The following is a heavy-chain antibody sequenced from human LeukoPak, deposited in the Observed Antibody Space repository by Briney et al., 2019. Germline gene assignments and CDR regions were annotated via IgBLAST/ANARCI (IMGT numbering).Heavy chain of an antibody. CDR2: INQDRSEK. D-gene: IGHD1-7*01. CDR1: GFTFTTYW. J-gene: IGHJ6*03. Sequence: GGSLRLSCAASGFTFTTYWMSWVRQAPGQGLEWMANINQDRSEKYYVDSVKGRFTISRDNAKNSLYLQMNSLRADDTAVYYCARTNSQARDYYYYMDVWGKGTTVTVSS. V-gene: IGHV3-7*01. CDR3: ARTNSQARDYYYYMDV.